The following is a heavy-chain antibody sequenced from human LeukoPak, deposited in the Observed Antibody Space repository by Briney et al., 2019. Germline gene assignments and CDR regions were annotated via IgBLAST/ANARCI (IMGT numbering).Heavy chain of an antibody. CDR1: GYTFTSYG. CDR3: AAGATGLHDAFDY. V-gene: IGHV1-69*04. J-gene: IGHJ4*02. D-gene: IGHD1-26*01. CDR2: IIPMLDIS. Sequence: GASVKVSCKASGYTFTSYGISWVRQAPGQGLEWMGRIIPMLDISTYAQKFQGRVTITADKSTSTAYMALSSLRSEDTAVYYCAAGATGLHDAFDYWGLGTLVTVSP.